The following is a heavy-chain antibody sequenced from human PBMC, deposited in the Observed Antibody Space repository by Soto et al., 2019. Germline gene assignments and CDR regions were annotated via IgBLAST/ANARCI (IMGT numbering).Heavy chain of an antibody. CDR3: ARGRDGYNFGY. CDR1: GGSISSYY. Sequence: SETLSLTCTVSGGSISSYYWRCIRQPPWKGLDWIVYIYYSGSTNYNPSLKSRVTISVDTSKNQFSLKLGSVTAADTAVYYCARGRDGYNFGYWGQGPLVTSPQ. CDR2: IYYSGST. D-gene: IGHD5-12*01. V-gene: IGHV4-59*01. J-gene: IGHJ4*02.